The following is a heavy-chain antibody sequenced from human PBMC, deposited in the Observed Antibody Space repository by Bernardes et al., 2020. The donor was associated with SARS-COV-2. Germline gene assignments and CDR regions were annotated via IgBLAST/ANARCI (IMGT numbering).Heavy chain of an antibody. CDR1: GFTFSSYE. CDR3: ARNGAAANY. D-gene: IGHD6-13*01. Sequence: GSLRLSCAASGFTFSSYEMNWVRQAPGKGLEWVSYITSSGSTIYYADSVKGRFTISRDNAKNLLYLQMNSLRAEDTAVYYCARNGAAANYWGQGTLVTVSS. V-gene: IGHV3-48*03. CDR2: ITSSGSTI. J-gene: IGHJ4*02.